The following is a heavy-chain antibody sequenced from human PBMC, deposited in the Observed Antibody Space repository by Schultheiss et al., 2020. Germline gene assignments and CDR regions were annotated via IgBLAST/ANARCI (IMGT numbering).Heavy chain of an antibody. CDR2: ISGSGGST. D-gene: IGHD2-2*01. V-gene: IGHV3-23*01. Sequence: GGSLRLSCAASGFTFSNAWMSWVRQAPGKGLEWVSAISGSGGSTYYADSVKGRFTIIRDISKNTVYLQMDSLRAEDTAVYYCAKGAKRGGIVVVPAAMGGVYFDYWGQGTLVTVSS. CDR1: GFTFSNAW. CDR3: AKGAKRGGIVVVPAAMGGVYFDY. J-gene: IGHJ4*02.